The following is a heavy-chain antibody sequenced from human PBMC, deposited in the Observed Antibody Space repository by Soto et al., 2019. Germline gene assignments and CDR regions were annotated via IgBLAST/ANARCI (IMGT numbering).Heavy chain of an antibody. D-gene: IGHD2-8*02. Sequence: SETLSLTCTVSGGSINSGGYSWTWIRQPPGKGLEWIGFIYHTGSTNYNPSPKSRVTISVDTSKNQFSLKLSSVTAADTAVYYCARVYGYYFDYWGQGTLVTVSS. J-gene: IGHJ4*02. V-gene: IGHV4-61*08. CDR3: ARVYGYYFDY. CDR1: GGSINSGGYS. CDR2: IYHTGST.